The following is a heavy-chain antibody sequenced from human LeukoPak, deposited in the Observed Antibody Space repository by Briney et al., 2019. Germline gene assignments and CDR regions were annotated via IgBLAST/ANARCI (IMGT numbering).Heavy chain of an antibody. J-gene: IGHJ4*02. D-gene: IGHD3-10*01. Sequence: PGGSLRLSCAASGFTFSSYAMSWVRQAPGKGLEWVSAISGSGGSTYYADSVKGRFTISRDNAKNSLYLQMNSLRAEDTAVYYCAGDFMVRGATDYWGQGTLVTVSS. CDR3: AGDFMVRGATDY. CDR1: GFTFSSYA. V-gene: IGHV3-23*01. CDR2: ISGSGGST.